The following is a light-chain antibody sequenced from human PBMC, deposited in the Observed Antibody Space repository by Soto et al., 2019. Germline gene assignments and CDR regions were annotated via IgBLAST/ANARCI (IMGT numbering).Light chain of an antibody. Sequence: EILMTQSPATLSVSPGERVTLACRASQNIHNHMAWFLQKPGQAPRLLMYDAILRAAGIPARLSGSWSGTEFTLTISSLQPDDFATYYCQHYNSYSEAFGQGTKVDI. V-gene: IGKV3-15*01. CDR2: DAI. CDR1: QNIHNH. CDR3: QHYNSYSEA. J-gene: IGKJ1*01.